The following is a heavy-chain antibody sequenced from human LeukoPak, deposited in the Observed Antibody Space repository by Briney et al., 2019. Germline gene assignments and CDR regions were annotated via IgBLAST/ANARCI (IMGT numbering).Heavy chain of an antibody. CDR2: IKKDGSEK. CDR1: GFTFSSYW. V-gene: IGHV3-7*01. J-gene: IGHJ4*02. D-gene: IGHD6-19*01. Sequence: GSLRLSCAASGFTFSSYWMSWVRQAPGKGLEWVANIKKDGSEKYYVDSVKGRFTISRDNAKNSLYLQMNSLRAEDTAVYYCARDKSVAGHSFDYWGQGTLVTVSS. CDR3: ARDKSVAGHSFDY.